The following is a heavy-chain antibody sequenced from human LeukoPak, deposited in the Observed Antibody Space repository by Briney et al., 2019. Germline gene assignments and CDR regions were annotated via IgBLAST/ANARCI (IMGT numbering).Heavy chain of an antibody. CDR3: ARAEDYGGNAYFDY. D-gene: IGHD4-23*01. CDR1: GYSISSGYY. Sequence: PSETLSLTCTVSGYSISSGYYWGWIRQPPGKGLEWIGSIYHSGSTYYNPSLKSRVTISVDTSKNQFSLKLSSVTAADTAVYYCARAEDYGGNAYFDYWGQGTLVTVSS. V-gene: IGHV4-38-2*02. CDR2: IYHSGST. J-gene: IGHJ4*02.